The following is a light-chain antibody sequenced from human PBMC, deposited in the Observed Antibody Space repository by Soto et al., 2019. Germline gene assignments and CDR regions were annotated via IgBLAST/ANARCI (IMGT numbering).Light chain of an antibody. Sequence: QSVLTQPPSVSGAPGQRVTISCTGSSSNIGAGYDVHWYQQLPGTAPKLLIYGNSNRPSGVPDRYSGSKSGTSASLAITGLQAEDEAHDYSQSYDSGLSVVFVGGTKLPAL. CDR3: QSYDSGLSVV. V-gene: IGLV1-40*01. J-gene: IGLJ2*01. CDR2: GNS. CDR1: SSNIGAGYD.